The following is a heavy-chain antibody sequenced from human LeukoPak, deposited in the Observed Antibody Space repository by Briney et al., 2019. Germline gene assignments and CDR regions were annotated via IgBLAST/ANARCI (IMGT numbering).Heavy chain of an antibody. J-gene: IGHJ5*02. CDR2: IYSSGNT. Sequence: SETLSLTCTVSGGSLSTTNYYWGWLRQPPGRDLDWIGSIYSSGNTYYNPSLESRVTISVDTSKNQLSLKLTSATAADTSVYYCARHSGLRSPFDPWGQGTLVTVSA. CDR1: GGSLSTTNYY. D-gene: IGHD3-3*01. CDR3: ARHSGLRSPFDP. V-gene: IGHV4-39*01.